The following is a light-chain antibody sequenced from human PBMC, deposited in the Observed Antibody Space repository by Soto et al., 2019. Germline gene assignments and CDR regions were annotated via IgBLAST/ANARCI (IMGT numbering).Light chain of an antibody. J-gene: IGKJ2*02. CDR3: QQYGSSPRT. CDR2: GAP. CDR1: QSIANSY. V-gene: IGKV3-20*01. Sequence: EIVLTQSPGTLSLSPGERATLSCRASQSIANSYLAWYQQKPGQTPRLLIDGAPDRAPGIPDGLSGRGSGADFTLTISRLEPEDLAVDYCQQYGSSPRTFGQGTKQEIK.